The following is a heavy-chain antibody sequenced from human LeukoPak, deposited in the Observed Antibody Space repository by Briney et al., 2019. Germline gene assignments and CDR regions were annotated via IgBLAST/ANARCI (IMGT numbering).Heavy chain of an antibody. CDR2: ISGYNGVV. Sequence: GASVKVSCTTSGYTFPSYGITWVRQAPGQGLEWMGWISGYNGVVHYAQKVQGRVTMTTDTSTMTAYMELRSLRSADTAVYHCARGAIFGADTSPIYYYGLDVWGEGTTITVSS. J-gene: IGHJ6*04. CDR1: GYTFPSYG. CDR3: ARGAIFGADTSPIYYYGLDV. D-gene: IGHD3-3*01. V-gene: IGHV1-18*01.